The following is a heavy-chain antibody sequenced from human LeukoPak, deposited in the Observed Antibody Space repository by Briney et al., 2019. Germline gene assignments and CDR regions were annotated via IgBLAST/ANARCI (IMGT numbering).Heavy chain of an antibody. J-gene: IGHJ4*02. CDR2: INPTSGGS. D-gene: IGHD2-2*01. CDR1: GYAFTGYY. Sequence: ASVKVSCKASGYAFTGYYIHWVRQAPGQGLEWMGWINPTSGGSVYAQTFQGRVTMTRDTSISTAYMELSGLTSDDTAVYYCAREGLSSTTWHICDYWGQGTLVTVSP. CDR3: AREGLSSTTWHICDY. V-gene: IGHV1-2*02.